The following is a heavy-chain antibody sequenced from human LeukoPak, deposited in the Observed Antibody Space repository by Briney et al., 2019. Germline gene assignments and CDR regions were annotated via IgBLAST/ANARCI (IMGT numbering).Heavy chain of an antibody. CDR2: INPNSGGT. CDR1: GYIFTDYY. CDR3: ARVGIQLFDY. Sequence: GASVKVSCKASGYIFTDYYMHWVRQAPGQELGWMRRINPNSGGTNYAQKLQGRVTMTRDTSISTAYMELSRLRSDDTAVYYCARVGIQLFDYWGQGTLVTVSS. D-gene: IGHD5-18*01. V-gene: IGHV1/OR15-1*04. J-gene: IGHJ4*02.